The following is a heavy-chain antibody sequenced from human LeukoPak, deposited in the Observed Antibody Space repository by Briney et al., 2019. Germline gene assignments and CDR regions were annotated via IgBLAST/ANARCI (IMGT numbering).Heavy chain of an antibody. V-gene: IGHV1-2*02. CDR1: GYTFTSYY. CDR3: ARDILTGYSDY. J-gene: IGHJ4*02. CDR2: INPNSGGT. Sequence: ASVKVSCKASGYTFTSYYIHWVRQAPGQGLEWMGWINPNSGGTNYAQKFQGRVTMTRDTSISTAYMELSRLRSDDTAVYYCARDILTGYSDYWGQGTLVTVSS. D-gene: IGHD3-9*01.